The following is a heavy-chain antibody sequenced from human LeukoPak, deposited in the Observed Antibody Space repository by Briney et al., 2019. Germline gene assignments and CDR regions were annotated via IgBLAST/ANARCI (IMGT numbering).Heavy chain of an antibody. CDR2: IIPIFGIA. Sequence: GSSVKVSCKASGGTFSSYAISWVRQAPGQGLEWMGRIIPIFGIANYAQKIQGRVTITADKSTSTAYMELSSLRSEGTAVYYCARDPDYYDSRPFDYWGQGTLVTVSS. D-gene: IGHD3-22*01. CDR3: ARDPDYYDSRPFDY. V-gene: IGHV1-69*04. CDR1: GGTFSSYA. J-gene: IGHJ4*02.